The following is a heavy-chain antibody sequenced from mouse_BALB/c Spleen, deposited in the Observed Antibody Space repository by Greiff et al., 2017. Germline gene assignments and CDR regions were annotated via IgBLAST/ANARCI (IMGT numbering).Heavy chain of an antibody. CDR2: INPSNGRT. CDR3: ASNWDAMDY. V-gene: IGHV1S81*02. CDR1: GYTSTSYW. D-gene: IGHD4-1*01. J-gene: IGHJ4*01. Sequence: QVQLKQPGAELVKPGASVKLSCKASGYTSTSYWMHWVKQRPGQGLEWIGEINPSNGRTNYNEKFKSKATLTVDKSSSTAYMQLSSLTSEDSAVYYCASNWDAMDYWGQGTSVTVSS.